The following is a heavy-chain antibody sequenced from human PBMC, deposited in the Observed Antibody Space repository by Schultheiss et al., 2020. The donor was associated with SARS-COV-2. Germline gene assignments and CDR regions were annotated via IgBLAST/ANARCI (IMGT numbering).Heavy chain of an antibody. CDR2: IYYSGST. J-gene: IGHJ3*02. CDR3: ARRWLQIDDAFDI. Sequence: SETLSLTCTVSGGSISSYYWSWIRQPPGKGLEWIGYIYYSGSTNYNPSLKSRVTMSVDTSKNQFSLRLSSVTAADTAVYYCARRWLQIDDAFDIWGQGTMVTVSS. CDR1: GGSISSYY. V-gene: IGHV4-59*12. D-gene: IGHD5-24*01.